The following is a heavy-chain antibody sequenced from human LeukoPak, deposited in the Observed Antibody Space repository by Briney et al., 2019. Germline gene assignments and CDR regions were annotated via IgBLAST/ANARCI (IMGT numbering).Heavy chain of an antibody. J-gene: IGHJ4*02. CDR3: AKGGLGIQLWLPGY. V-gene: IGHV3-30*18. D-gene: IGHD5-18*01. CDR2: ISYDGSNK. CDR1: GFTFSSYG. Sequence: PGRSLRLSCAASGFTFSSYGMHWVRQASGKGLEWVAVISYDGSNKYYADSVKGRFTISRDNSKNTLYLQMNSLRAEDTAVYYCAKGGLGIQLWLPGYWGQGTLVTVSS.